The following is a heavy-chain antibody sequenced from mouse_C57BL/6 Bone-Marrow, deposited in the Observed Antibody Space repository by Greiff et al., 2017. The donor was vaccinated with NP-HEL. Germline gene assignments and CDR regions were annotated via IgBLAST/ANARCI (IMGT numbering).Heavy chain of an antibody. D-gene: IGHD2-12*01. CDR3: ARTLRPRDAMDY. CDR1: GYTFTDYY. CDR2: INPNNGGN. J-gene: IGHJ4*01. Sequence: VQLKESGPELVKPGASVKMSCKASGYTFTDYYMHWVKQSHGKSLEWIGYINPNNGGNGYIQKFKGKATLTVDKSSSTAYMELRSLTSEDSAVYYCARTLRPRDAMDYWGQGTSVTVSS. V-gene: IGHV1-34*01.